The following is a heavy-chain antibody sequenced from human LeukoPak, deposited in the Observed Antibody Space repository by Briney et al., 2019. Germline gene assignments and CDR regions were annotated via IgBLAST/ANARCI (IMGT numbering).Heavy chain of an antibody. J-gene: IGHJ4*02. CDR2: INSDGGST. CDR3: ARAAYYDFWSGYSPTTFDY. D-gene: IGHD3-3*01. V-gene: IGHV3-74*01. Sequence: GGSLRLSCAASGFTFSSYWMHWVRQAPGKGLVWVSRINSDGGSTSYADSVKGRFTISRDNAKNTLYLQMNSLRAEDTAVYYCARAAYYDFWSGYSPTTFDYWGQGTLVTVSS. CDR1: GFTFSSYW.